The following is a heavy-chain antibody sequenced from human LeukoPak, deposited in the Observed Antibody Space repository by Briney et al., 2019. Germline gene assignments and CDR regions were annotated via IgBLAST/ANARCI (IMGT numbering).Heavy chain of an antibody. Sequence: GGSLRLSCTVSGFTLSSYEMSWIRQAPGKGLEWVSSIDYSGGSSYYADSVKGRFTISRDDSKNTLYLQLNSLRAEDTAVYFCAREEHYRRYFALWGRGTLVTVSS. CDR2: IDYSGGSS. D-gene: IGHD3-16*02. V-gene: IGHV3-23*01. CDR1: GFTLSSYE. CDR3: AREEHYRRYFAL. J-gene: IGHJ2*01.